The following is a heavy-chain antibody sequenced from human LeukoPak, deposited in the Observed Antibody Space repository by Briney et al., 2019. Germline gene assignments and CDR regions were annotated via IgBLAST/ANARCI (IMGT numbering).Heavy chain of an antibody. CDR3: ARGFNSGRFDY. CDR1: GGTFSSCA. V-gene: IGHV1-69*05. J-gene: IGHJ4*02. CDR2: IIPIFGTA. D-gene: IGHD5-12*01. Sequence: ASVKVSCKASGGTFSSCAISWVRQAPGQGLEWMGGIIPIFGTANYAQKFQGRVTITTDESTSTAYMELSSLRSEDTAVYYCARGFNSGRFDYWGQGTLVTVSS.